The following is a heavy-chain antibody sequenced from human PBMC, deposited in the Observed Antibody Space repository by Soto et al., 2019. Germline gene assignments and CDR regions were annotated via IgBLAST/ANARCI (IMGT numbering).Heavy chain of an antibody. CDR2: ISGSGGST. CDR3: AKDGDLYGVLFGHYYYYMYV. V-gene: IGHV3-23*01. D-gene: IGHD3-10*01. Sequence: GGSLRLSCAASGFTLSSYAMSWVRQAPGKGLEWVSAISGSGGSTYYADSVKGRFTISRDNSKNTLYLQMNSLRAEDTAVYYCAKDGDLYGVLFGHYYYYMYVWGKGTTVTVSS. J-gene: IGHJ6*03. CDR1: GFTLSSYA.